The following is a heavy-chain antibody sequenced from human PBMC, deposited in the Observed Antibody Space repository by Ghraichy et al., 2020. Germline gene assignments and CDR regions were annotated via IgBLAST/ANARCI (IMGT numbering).Heavy chain of an antibody. V-gene: IGHV3-23*01. D-gene: IGHD6-6*01. CDR1: GFTFSSYA. Sequence: GSLRLSCAASGFTFSSYAMTWVRQAPGKGLEWVSAITGSGGSAYYADSVKGRFTISRDNSKNTLYLQMNSLRAEDTAVYYCAKYSSSSWITVEPFDIWGQGTMVTVSS. CDR2: ITGSGGSA. CDR3: AKYSSSSWITVEPFDI. J-gene: IGHJ3*02.